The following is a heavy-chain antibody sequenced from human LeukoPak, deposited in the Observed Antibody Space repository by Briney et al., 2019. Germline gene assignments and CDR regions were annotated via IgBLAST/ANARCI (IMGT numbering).Heavy chain of an antibody. V-gene: IGHV4-34*01. J-gene: IGHJ4*02. CDR2: INHRGST. D-gene: IGHD6-19*01. CDR3: ARAKQWLVPPAPFDY. CDR1: GGSFSGYY. Sequence: SETLSLTCAVYGGSFSGYYWSWIRQPPGKGLEWIGEINHRGSTNYNPSLKSRVTISVDTSKNQSSLKLSSVTAADTAVYYCARAKQWLVPPAPFDYWGQGTLVTVSS.